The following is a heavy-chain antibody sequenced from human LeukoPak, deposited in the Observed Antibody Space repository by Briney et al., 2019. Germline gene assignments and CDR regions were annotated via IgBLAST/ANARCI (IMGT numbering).Heavy chain of an antibody. D-gene: IGHD3-16*01. CDR1: GGSISSYY. CDR2: IYYSGST. Sequence: PSETLSLTCTVSGGSISSYYWGWIRQPPGKGLEWIGYIYYSGSTNYNPSLKSRVTISVDTSKNQFSLKLSSVTAADTAVYYCARRWVYDKRAFDAWGQGTMVTVSS. CDR3: ARRWVYDKRAFDA. V-gene: IGHV4-59*01. J-gene: IGHJ3*01.